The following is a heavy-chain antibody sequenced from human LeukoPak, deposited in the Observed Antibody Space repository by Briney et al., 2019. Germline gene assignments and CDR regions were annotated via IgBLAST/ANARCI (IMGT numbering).Heavy chain of an antibody. Sequence: SETLSLTCTVSGGSISSSSYYWGWIRQPPGKGLEWIGSMYYSGSTYYNPSLKSRVTISVDTSKNQFSLKLSSVTAADTAVYNCARQVTWSGYGHYLYYYYMDVWGKGTTVTVSS. J-gene: IGHJ6*03. D-gene: IGHD3-3*01. CDR1: GGSISSSSYY. CDR3: ARQVTWSGYGHYLYYYYMDV. V-gene: IGHV4-39*01. CDR2: MYYSGST.